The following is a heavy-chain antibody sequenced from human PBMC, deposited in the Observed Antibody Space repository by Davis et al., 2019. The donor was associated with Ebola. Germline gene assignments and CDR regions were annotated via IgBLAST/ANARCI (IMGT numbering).Heavy chain of an antibody. D-gene: IGHD3-9*01. CDR1: GYTFTNYY. V-gene: IGHV1-46*01. J-gene: IGHJ4*02. CDR3: ARSHSDWLLPFDY. Sequence: AASVKVSCKASGYTFTNYYMHWVRQAPGQGLEWMGMINPNDGRTIYAQKFQGRVTMTRDTSTSTVYMELSSLRSEDTAVYYCARSHSDWLLPFDYWGQGTLATVSS. CDR2: INPNDGRT.